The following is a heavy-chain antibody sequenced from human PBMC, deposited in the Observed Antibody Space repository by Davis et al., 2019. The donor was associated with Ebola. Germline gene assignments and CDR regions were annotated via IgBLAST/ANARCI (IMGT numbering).Heavy chain of an antibody. Sequence: GGSLRLSCAASGFTFSSYWMHWVRQAPGKGLEWVAVIWYDGSNKYYADSVKGRFTISRDNSKNTLYLQMNSLRAEDTAVYYCARDWAGLDVWGKGTTVTVSS. CDR2: IWYDGSNK. CDR3: ARDWAGLDV. CDR1: GFTFSSYW. V-gene: IGHV3-33*08. J-gene: IGHJ6*04. D-gene: IGHD3-16*01.